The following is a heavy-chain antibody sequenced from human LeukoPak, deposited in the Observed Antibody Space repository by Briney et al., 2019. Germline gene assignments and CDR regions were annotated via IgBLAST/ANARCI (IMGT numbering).Heavy chain of an antibody. CDR1: GFTFDDYA. Sequence: PGGSLRLSCAASGFTFDDYAMHWVRQAPGKGLEWVSGISWNSGSIGYADSVKGRFTISRDNAKNSLYLHMNSLRAEDTALYYCAKALGYCSSTSCYNWFDPWGQGTLVTVSS. CDR3: AKALGYCSSTSCYNWFDP. CDR2: ISWNSGSI. D-gene: IGHD2-2*01. V-gene: IGHV3-9*01. J-gene: IGHJ5*02.